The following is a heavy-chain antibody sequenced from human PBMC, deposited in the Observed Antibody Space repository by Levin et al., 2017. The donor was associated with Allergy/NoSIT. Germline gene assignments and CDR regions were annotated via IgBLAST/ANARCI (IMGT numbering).Heavy chain of an antibody. Sequence: SETLSLTCTVSGGSISTYSWSWVRQPAGKGLEFIGRIATSGSISYNSSLRSRVTMSLDTSKNQFSLKLRSVTAADTAIYDSARDAKDFYYSRGYSSGRGAFDFWGQGTMVTVSS. J-gene: IGHJ3*01. CDR2: IATSGSI. V-gene: IGHV4-4*07. D-gene: IGHD3-22*01. CDR1: GGSISTYS. CDR3: ARDAKDFYYSRGYSSGRGAFDF.